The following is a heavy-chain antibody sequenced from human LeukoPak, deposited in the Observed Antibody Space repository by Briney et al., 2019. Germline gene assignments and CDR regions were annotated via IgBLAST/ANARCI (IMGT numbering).Heavy chain of an antibody. D-gene: IGHD2-2*01. Sequence: SVTVSCKASGGTFISYAISWVRQAPGQGLEWMGRIIPILGIANYAQKFQGRVTITADKSTSTAYMELSSLRSEDTAVYYCAREGYCSSTSCYPGYFQHWGQGTLVTVSS. CDR2: IIPILGIA. CDR1: GGTFISYA. J-gene: IGHJ1*01. V-gene: IGHV1-69*04. CDR3: AREGYCSSTSCYPGYFQH.